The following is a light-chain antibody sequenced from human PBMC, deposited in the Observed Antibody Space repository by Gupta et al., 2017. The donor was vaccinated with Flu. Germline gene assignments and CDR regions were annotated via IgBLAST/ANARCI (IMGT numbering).Light chain of an antibody. CDR1: SLRSYY. J-gene: IGLJ3*02. CDR3: NSRDSSGNHLWV. Sequence: SSELTQDPDVYVALGQTVRITCQGDSLRSYYASWYQQTPGQAPVLVIYGENKRPSGIPDRFSGSRSGNTASFTITGAQAEDEADYDCNSRDSSGNHLWVFGGGTKLTVL. CDR2: GEN. V-gene: IGLV3-19*01.